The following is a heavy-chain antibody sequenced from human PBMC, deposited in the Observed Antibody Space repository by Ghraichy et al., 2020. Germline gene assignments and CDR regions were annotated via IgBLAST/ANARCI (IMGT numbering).Heavy chain of an antibody. V-gene: IGHV3-23*01. J-gene: IGHJ4*02. D-gene: IGHD6-19*01. Sequence: GGSLRLSCAASGFTFSSYAMSWVRQAPGKGLEWVSAISGSGGSTYYADSVKGRFTISRDNSKNTLYLQMNGLRAEDTAVYYGAKDRDGRGSSGPEDWGQGTLVTVSS. CDR1: GFTFSSYA. CDR3: AKDRDGRGSSGPED. CDR2: ISGSGGST.